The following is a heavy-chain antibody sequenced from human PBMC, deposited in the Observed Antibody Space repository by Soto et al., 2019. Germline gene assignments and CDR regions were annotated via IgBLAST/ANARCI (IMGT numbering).Heavy chain of an antibody. CDR1: GDSIRSYY. CDR3: ARARGGYYDY. V-gene: IGHV4-59*01. CDR2: IYYSGST. Sequence: SETLSLTCTVSGDSIRSYYWSWIRQPPGKGLEWIGYIYYSGSTKYNPSLKSRVTISVDTSKNQFSLKLSSVTAADTAVYYCARARGGYYDYWGQGTLVTVSS. D-gene: IGHD3-22*01. J-gene: IGHJ4*02.